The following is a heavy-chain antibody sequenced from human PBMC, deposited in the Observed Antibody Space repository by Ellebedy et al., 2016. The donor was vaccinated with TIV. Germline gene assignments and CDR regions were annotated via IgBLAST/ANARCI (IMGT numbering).Heavy chain of an antibody. V-gene: IGHV1-18*01. CDR1: GYTXXXYG. J-gene: IGHJ4*02. D-gene: IGHD3-16*01. CDR2: ISAYNGNT. Sequence: AASVKVSCKASGYTXXXYGXXXFLQATGQGLEWMGWISAYNGNTNYAQKLQGRVTMTTDTSTSTAYMELRSLRSDDTAVYYCSRGVKGADYWGQGTLVTVSS. CDR3: SRGVKGADY.